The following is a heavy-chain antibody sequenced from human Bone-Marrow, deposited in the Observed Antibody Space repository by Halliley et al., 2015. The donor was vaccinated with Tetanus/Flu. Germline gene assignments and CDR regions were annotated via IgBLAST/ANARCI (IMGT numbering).Heavy chain of an antibody. CDR1: GFVSYYYG. D-gene: IGHD6-25*01. CDR2: ISADGRNT. CDR3: ATDVGPTGSFFDF. J-gene: IGHJ4*02. Sequence: SLRLSCAASGFVSYYYGMSWVRQAPGKGLDWVATISADGRNTHYSDSVRGHVIVSRDNSKDTLYLQIHSLRADDTAVYYCATDVGPTGSFFDFWGQGSLVTVSS. V-gene: IGHV3-23*01.